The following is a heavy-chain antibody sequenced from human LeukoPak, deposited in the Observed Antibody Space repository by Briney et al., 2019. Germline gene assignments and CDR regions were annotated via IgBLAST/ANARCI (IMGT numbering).Heavy chain of an antibody. J-gene: IGHJ5*02. CDR2: INTNNGNT. Sequence: ASVKVSCKTSGYTFTSYDISWVRQAPGQGPEWLGWINTNNGNTHYAQSLQGRVTLTTDTSTSTAYMELRSLKSDDTAIYYCARGVSGVTPPWGQGTLVIVSS. D-gene: IGHD4-23*01. CDR3: ARGVSGVTPP. V-gene: IGHV1-18*01. CDR1: GYTFTSYD.